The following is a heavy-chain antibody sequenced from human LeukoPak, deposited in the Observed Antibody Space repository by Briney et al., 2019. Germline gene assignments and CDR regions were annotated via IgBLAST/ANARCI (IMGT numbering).Heavy chain of an antibody. CDR3: ARGTFTYDFWSGYSHYFDY. CDR2: INHGGST. Sequence: SETLSLTCAVYGGSFSGYYWSWIRQPPGKGLEWIGEINHGGSTNYNPSLKSRVTISVDTSKNQFSLKLSSATAADTAVYYCARGTFTYDFWSGYSHYFDYWGQGTLVTVSS. V-gene: IGHV4-34*01. CDR1: GGSFSGYY. J-gene: IGHJ4*02. D-gene: IGHD3-3*01.